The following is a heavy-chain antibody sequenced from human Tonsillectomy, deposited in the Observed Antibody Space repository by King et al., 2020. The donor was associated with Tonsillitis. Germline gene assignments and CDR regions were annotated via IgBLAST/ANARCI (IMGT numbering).Heavy chain of an antibody. CDR3: ARDYDYAGGDY. CDR2: IYHSGST. V-gene: IGHV4-38-2*02. CDR1: GYYINTGYY. Sequence: QLQESGPGLVKPSETLSLICTVSGYYINTGYYWGWIRQPPGKGLEWIGTIYHSGSTYYNPSLKSRVTISVDTSKNHFSLNLSSVTAADTAVYYCARDYDYAGGDYWGQGTLVTVSS. D-gene: IGHD5-12*01. J-gene: IGHJ4*02.